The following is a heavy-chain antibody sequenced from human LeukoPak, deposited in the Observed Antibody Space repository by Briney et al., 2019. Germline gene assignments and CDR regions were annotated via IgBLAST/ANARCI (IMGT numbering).Heavy chain of an antibody. CDR2: MNPNSGNT. J-gene: IGHJ4*02. Sequence: ASVKVSCKASGYAFTSYDINWVRQATGQGLEWMGWMNPNSGNTGYAQKFQGRVTITRNTSISTAYMELSSLRSEDTAVYYCARGPRVAASPFDYWGQGTLVTVSS. CDR3: ARGPRVAASPFDY. V-gene: IGHV1-8*03. CDR1: GYAFTSYD. D-gene: IGHD2-15*01.